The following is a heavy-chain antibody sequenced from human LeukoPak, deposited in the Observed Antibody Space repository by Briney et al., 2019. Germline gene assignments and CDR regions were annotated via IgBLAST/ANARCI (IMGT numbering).Heavy chain of an antibody. Sequence: SETLSLTCTVSGGSISSYYWSWIRQPPGEGLEWIGYIYYSGSTNYNPSLKSRVTISVDTSKNQFSLKLSSVTAADTAVYYCAQSQWLVPRFDYWGQGTLVTVSS. CDR1: GGSISSYY. CDR3: AQSQWLVPRFDY. CDR2: IYYSGST. V-gene: IGHV4-59*01. D-gene: IGHD6-19*01. J-gene: IGHJ4*02.